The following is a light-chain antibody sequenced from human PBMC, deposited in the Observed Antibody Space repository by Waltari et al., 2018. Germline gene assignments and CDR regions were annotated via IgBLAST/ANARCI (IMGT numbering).Light chain of an antibody. Sequence: QSVLTPPPSVSAAPGPRVTLSCPGGSPNLGNNTVSCYRQFPGTAPKLLIYEDSERPSGIPGRFSGSKSGTSATLDITGLQAGDEADYYCGTWDSSLSGAVFGGGTHLTVL. CDR3: GTWDSSLSGAV. CDR2: EDS. V-gene: IGLV1-51*02. J-gene: IGLJ7*01. CDR1: SPNLGNNT.